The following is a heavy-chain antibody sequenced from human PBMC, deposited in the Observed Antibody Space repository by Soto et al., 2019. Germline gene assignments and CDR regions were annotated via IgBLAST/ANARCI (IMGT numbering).Heavy chain of an antibody. CDR3: ARVKADDYGEYGANYYYGMDV. Sequence: QVQLQESGPGLVKPSETLSLTCTVSGGSISSYYWSWIRQPPGKGLEWIGYIYYSGSTNYNPSLKSRVTISVDTSKNQFSLKLSSVTAADTAVYYCARVKADDYGEYGANYYYGMDVWGQGTTVTVSS. D-gene: IGHD4-17*01. CDR2: IYYSGST. CDR1: GGSISSYY. V-gene: IGHV4-59*01. J-gene: IGHJ6*02.